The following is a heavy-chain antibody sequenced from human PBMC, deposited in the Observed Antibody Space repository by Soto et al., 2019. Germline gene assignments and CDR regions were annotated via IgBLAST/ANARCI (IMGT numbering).Heavy chain of an antibody. Sequence: QVQLQESGPGLVKPSQTLSLTCTVSGGSISSAGYNWSWIRQHPGKGLECIGYIYYSGSTYYNHSLNRRVTISVDTSKIQFSLKLSSVNAADKAVYYCARYGSGTYYPTTFDSWGQGTLVTVSS. CDR3: ARYGSGTYYPTTFDS. J-gene: IGHJ4*02. V-gene: IGHV4-31*03. CDR1: GGSISSAGYN. CDR2: IYYSGST. D-gene: IGHD3-10*01.